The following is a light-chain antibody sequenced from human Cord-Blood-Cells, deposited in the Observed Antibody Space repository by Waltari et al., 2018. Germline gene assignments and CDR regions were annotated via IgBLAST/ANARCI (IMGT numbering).Light chain of an antibody. CDR2: EGR. J-gene: IGLJ3*02. CDR1: SSDVGRYNL. CDR3: CSYAGRSTWV. V-gene: IGLV2-23*01. Sequence: QSALTQPASVSGSPGQSITISCTGTSSDVGRYNLVSWYQQHPGKAPKLMIYEGRKRPSGVSNRFSGSKSGNTASLTIAGLQAEDEADYYCCSYAGRSTWVFGGGTKLTVL.